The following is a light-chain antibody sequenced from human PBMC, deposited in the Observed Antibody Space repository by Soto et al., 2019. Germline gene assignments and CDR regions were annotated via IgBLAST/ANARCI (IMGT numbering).Light chain of an antibody. V-gene: IGKV3-20*01. CDR1: QSVSSSY. CDR2: GAS. Sequence: EIVLTQSPGTLSLSPVERATLSCMASQSVSSSYLAWYQQKPGQAPRLLIYGASSRATGIPDRFSGSGSGTDFTLTISRLEPEDFAVYYCQQYGSSRGTFGQGTKVDI. J-gene: IGKJ1*01. CDR3: QQYGSSRGT.